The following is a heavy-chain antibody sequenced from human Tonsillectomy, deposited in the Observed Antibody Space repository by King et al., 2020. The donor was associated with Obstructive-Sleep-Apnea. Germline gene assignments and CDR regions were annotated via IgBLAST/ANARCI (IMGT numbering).Heavy chain of an antibody. CDR2: ISSGGDNP. CDR1: GFTFSDYY. V-gene: IGHV3-11*01. Sequence: VQLVESGGGLVRPGGSLRLSCAASGFTFSDYYISWVRQAPGKGLEWLSYISSGGDNPWYADSVKGQFTVSRDNAKNSLYLQMNSLRAEDTAVYYCAKDMGVGGAFHYWGQGTLVTVST. CDR3: AKDMGVGGAFHY. D-gene: IGHD1-26*01. J-gene: IGHJ4*02.